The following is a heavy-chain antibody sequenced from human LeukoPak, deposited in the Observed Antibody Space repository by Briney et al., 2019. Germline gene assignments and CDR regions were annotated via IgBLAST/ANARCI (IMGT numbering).Heavy chain of an antibody. J-gene: IGHJ3*02. D-gene: IGHD1-14*01. CDR2: IKQDGSEK. CDR3: ARRPGVFDI. CDR1: RFTFSSYW. Sequence: GGSLRLSCAASRFTFSSYWMTWVRQAPGKGLEWVANIKQDGSEKYYVDSVKGRFTISRDNAKNSLYLQMNSLRAEDTAVYYCARRPGVFDIWGQGTMVTVSS. V-gene: IGHV3-7*01.